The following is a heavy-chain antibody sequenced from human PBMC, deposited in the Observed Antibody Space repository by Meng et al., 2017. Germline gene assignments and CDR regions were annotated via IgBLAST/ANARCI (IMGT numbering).Heavy chain of an antibody. D-gene: IGHD5-24*01. J-gene: IGHJ4*02. CDR3: ARDYSRWLQLLDY. Sequence: ASVKVSRKASGYTFTSYGISWVRQAPGQGLEWMGWNSAYNGNTNYAQKLQGRVTMTTDTSTSTAHLELRSLRSDDTAVYYCARDYSRWLQLLDYWGQGTLVTVSS. CDR2: NSAYNGNT. V-gene: IGHV1-18*01. CDR1: GYTFTSYG.